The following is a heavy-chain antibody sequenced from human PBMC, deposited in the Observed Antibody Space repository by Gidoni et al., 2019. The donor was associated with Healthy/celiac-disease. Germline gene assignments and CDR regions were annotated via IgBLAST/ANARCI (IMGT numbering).Heavy chain of an antibody. D-gene: IGHD5-12*01. CDR1: GGTFSSYA. CDR2: IIPIFGTA. CDR3: AKPVGGYDYGAFDI. J-gene: IGHJ3*02. Sequence: QVQLVQSGAEVKKPGSSVKVSCKASGGTFSSYAISWVRQAPGQGLELMGGIIPIFGTANYAQKCQGRVTITADESTSTAYMELSSLRAEDTAVYYCAKPVGGYDYGAFDIWGQGTMVTVSS. V-gene: IGHV1-69*01.